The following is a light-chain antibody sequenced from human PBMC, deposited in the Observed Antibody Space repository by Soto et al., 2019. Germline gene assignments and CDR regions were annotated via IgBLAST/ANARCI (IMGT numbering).Light chain of an antibody. CDR1: SSDVGGYDY. J-gene: IGLJ3*02. V-gene: IGLV2-14*03. CDR2: DVS. CDR3: GSYTATSTLEGV. Sequence: QSALTQPASVSGSPGQSITISCTGTSSDVGGYDYVSWYQHHPGKAPKLIIYDVSNRPSGVSSRFSGSKSGNTASLTISGLQAEDEAAYYCGSYTATSTLEGVFGGGTKVTVL.